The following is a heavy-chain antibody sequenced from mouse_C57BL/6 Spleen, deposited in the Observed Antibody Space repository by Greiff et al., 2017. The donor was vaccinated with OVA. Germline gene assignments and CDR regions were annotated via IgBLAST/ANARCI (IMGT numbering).Heavy chain of an antibody. CDR3: ARWIYYGYDKGDYYAMDY. Sequence: VQLKESGPELVKPGASVKISCKASGYSFTDYNMNWVKQSNGKSLEWIGVINPNYGTTSYNQKFKGKATLTVDQSSSTAYMQLNSLTSEDSAVYYCARWIYYGYDKGDYYAMDYWGQGTSVTVSS. J-gene: IGHJ4*01. D-gene: IGHD2-2*01. CDR2: INPNYGTT. V-gene: IGHV1-39*01. CDR1: GYSFTDYN.